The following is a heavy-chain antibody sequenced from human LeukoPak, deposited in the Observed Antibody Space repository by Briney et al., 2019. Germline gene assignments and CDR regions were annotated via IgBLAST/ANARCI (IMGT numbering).Heavy chain of an antibody. CDR1: GGSISSYF. CDR2: IYYSGST. J-gene: IGHJ6*04. D-gene: IGHD3-10*01. CDR3: ARDRTSRGTGSNGMDV. Sequence: SETLSLTCTVSGGSISSYFWSWIRQPPGKGLEWMGYIYYSGSTNYNPSLNSRVTIYVDTSKNQSSLKLSSVTAADTAVYYWARDRTSRGTGSNGMDVWGKGTTVTVSS. V-gene: IGHV4-59*01.